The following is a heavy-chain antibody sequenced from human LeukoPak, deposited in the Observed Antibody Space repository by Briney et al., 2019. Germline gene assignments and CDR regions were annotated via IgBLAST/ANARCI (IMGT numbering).Heavy chain of an antibody. D-gene: IGHD6-19*01. CDR1: GFIFSGYG. CDR2: IRYDGSNK. J-gene: IGHJ4*02. CDR3: AKVGSGWYGVDQ. V-gene: IGHV3-30*02. Sequence: PGGSLRLSCAASGFIFSGYGMHWVRQAPGKGLEWVAFIRYDGSNKYYADSVKGRFTISRDNSKDTLYVQMNSLRGDDTAVYYCAKVGSGWYGVDQWGQGTLVTVSS.